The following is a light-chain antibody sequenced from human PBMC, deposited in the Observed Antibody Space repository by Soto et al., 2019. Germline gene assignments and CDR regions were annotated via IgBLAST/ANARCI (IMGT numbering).Light chain of an antibody. CDR1: QSVSRSY. V-gene: IGKV3-20*01. J-gene: IGKJ2*01. Sequence: EIVLTQSPGTLSLSPGERATLSCRASQSVSRSYLAWYQQKPGQAPGLLIYGASSRATAIPDRFSGSGSGTDFTLTISRLEAEDFAVYYCQHYGSSLYTFGQGTKLEIK. CDR2: GAS. CDR3: QHYGSSLYT.